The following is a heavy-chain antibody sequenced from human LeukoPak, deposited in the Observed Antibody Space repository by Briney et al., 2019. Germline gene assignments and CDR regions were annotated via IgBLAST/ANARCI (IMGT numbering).Heavy chain of an antibody. CDR1: GFTFSGYA. CDR3: MKSYFTDILTAPFDY. D-gene: IGHD3-9*01. J-gene: IGHJ4*02. V-gene: IGHV3-64D*09. Sequence: RPGGSLRLSCAASGFTFSGYAMHWVRQAPGEGLEYVSGISSNGGSTYYADSVKGRFTISRDNSKNTLYLQMSSLRAEDTAVYYCMKSYFTDILTAPFDYWGQGTLVTVSS. CDR2: ISSNGGST.